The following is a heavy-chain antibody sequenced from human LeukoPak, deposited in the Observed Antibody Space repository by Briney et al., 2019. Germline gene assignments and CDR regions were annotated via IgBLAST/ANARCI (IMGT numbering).Heavy chain of an antibody. CDR2: ISSSSSYT. J-gene: IGHJ4*02. CDR1: GFTFSDYY. D-gene: IGHD6-19*01. CDR3: ARVAGTGGVDY. V-gene: IGHV3-11*05. Sequence: GSPRLSFAASGFTFSDYYMSWIRQAPGKGLEWVSYISSSSSYTNYTDSVKGRFTISRDNAKNSLYLQMNSLRAEDTAVYYCARVAGTGGVDYWGQGTLATVSS.